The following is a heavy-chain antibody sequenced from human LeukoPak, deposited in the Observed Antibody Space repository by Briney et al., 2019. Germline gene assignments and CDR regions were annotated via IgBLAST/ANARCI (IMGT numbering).Heavy chain of an antibody. J-gene: IGHJ4*02. CDR1: GFTVSRNY. Sequence: PGGSLRLSCAASGFTVSRNYMSWVRQAPGKGLEWVSVIYSGGNPYYADSVEGRFTISRDSFKNTLYLEMNTLRDEDTAVYYCARGRGGYGDYPDWGQGTLVTVSS. D-gene: IGHD4-17*01. V-gene: IGHV3-66*01. CDR3: ARGRGGYGDYPD. CDR2: IYSGGNP.